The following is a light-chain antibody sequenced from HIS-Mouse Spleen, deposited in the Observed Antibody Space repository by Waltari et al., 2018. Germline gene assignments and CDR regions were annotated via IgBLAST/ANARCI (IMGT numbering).Light chain of an antibody. CDR3: CSYAGSSTVV. Sequence: QSALTQPSSASGSPGPSITISCTGTSSDVGRYNLFSWYQQHPGKAPQLMIYEGSKRPSGVSNRFSGSKSGNTASLTISGLQAEDEADYYCCSYAGSSTVVFGGGTKLTVL. J-gene: IGLJ2*01. CDR1: SSDVGRYNL. CDR2: EGS. V-gene: IGLV2-23*01.